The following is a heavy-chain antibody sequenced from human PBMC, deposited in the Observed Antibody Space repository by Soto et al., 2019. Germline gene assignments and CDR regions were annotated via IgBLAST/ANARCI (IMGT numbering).Heavy chain of an antibody. J-gene: IGHJ4*02. Sequence: QVQLQESGPGLVKPSETLSLTCTVSGGSISSYYWSWIRQPPGKGLEWIGSIYYSGSTNYNPSLKSRVTISVDTSKNQFSLKLSSVTAADTAVYYCARQNYDYVWGSYRYTVPRPFDYWGQGTLVTVSS. V-gene: IGHV4-59*08. CDR1: GGSISSYY. D-gene: IGHD3-16*02. CDR3: ARQNYDYVWGSYRYTVPRPFDY. CDR2: IYYSGST.